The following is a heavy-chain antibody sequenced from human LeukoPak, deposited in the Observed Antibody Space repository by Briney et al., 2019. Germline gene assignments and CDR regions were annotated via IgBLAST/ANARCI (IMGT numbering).Heavy chain of an antibody. CDR3: ARGASRPGDDDS. V-gene: IGHV4-34*01. J-gene: IGHJ4*02. D-gene: IGHD3-10*01. CDR2: INHSGST. CDR1: GGSFSGYY. Sequence: SETLSLTCAVYGGSFSGYYWNWIRQPPGKGLEWIGEINHSGSTNYNPSLKSRVTISVDTSKNQFSLKLSSVTAADTAVYYCARGASRPGDDDSCGQGTLVTVSS.